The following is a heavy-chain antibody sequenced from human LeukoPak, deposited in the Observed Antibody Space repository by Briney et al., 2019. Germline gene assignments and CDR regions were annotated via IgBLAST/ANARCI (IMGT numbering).Heavy chain of an antibody. V-gene: IGHV4-39*07. CDR3: ARDGSADFDY. Sequence: PSETLSLTCTVSGGSISNSSYYWGWIRQPPGKGLEWIGSIYYSGSTYYNPSLKSRVTISVDTSKNQFSLKLSSVTAADTAVYYCARDGSADFDYWGQGTLVTVSS. CDR2: IYYSGST. CDR1: GGSISNSSYY. J-gene: IGHJ4*02.